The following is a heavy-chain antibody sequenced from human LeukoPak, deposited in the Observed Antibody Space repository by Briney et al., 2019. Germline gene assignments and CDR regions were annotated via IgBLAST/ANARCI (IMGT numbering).Heavy chain of an antibody. CDR1: GGSISSYY. J-gene: IGHJ4*02. Sequence: KPSETLSLTCTVSGGSISSYYWSWIRQPPGKGLEWIGYIYYSGSTNYNPSLKSRVTISVDTSKNQFSLKLSSVTAADTAVYYCARAGQLWLLWDYWGQGTLVTVSS. CDR2: IYYSGST. V-gene: IGHV4-59*08. D-gene: IGHD5-18*01. CDR3: ARAGQLWLLWDY.